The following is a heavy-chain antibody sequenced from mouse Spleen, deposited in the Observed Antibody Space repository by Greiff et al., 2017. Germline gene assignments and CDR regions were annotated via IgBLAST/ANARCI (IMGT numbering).Heavy chain of an antibody. J-gene: IGHJ4*01. CDR3: AREDYYGSSHTYAMDY. CDR1: GYTFTSYW. D-gene: IGHD1-1*01. V-gene: IGHV1-7*01. Sequence: QVHVKQSGAELAKPGASVKLSCKASGYTFTSYWMHWVKQRPGQGLEWIGYINPSSGYTKYNQKFKDKATLTVDKPSSTAYMQLSSLTSEDSAVYYCAREDYYGSSHTYAMDYWGQGTSVTVSS. CDR2: INPSSGYT.